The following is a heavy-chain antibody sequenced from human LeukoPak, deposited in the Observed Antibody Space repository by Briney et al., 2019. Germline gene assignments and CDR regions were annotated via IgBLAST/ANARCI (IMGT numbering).Heavy chain of an antibody. CDR3: ARHHIDCSGGSCYSGGRYYFDY. V-gene: IGHV3-20*04. Sequence: GGSLRLSCAASGFTFNNFAMSWVRQAPGKGLEWVSGINWNGGSTVYADSVKGRFTISRDNAKNSLYLQMNSLRAEDTALYYCARHHIDCSGGSCYSGGRYYFDYWGQGTLVTVSS. CDR2: INWNGGST. J-gene: IGHJ4*02. CDR1: GFTFNNFA. D-gene: IGHD2-15*01.